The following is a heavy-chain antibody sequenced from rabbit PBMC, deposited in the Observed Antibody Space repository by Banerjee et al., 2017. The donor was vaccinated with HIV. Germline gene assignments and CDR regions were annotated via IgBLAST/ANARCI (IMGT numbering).Heavy chain of an antibody. CDR2: IDTGRSGRT. Sequence: QQQLEESGGDLVKPGASLTLTCTASGFSFSSGYWICWVRQAPGKGLEWIACIDTGRSGRTDYATWAKGRFTISKTSSTTVTLQMTSLTVADTATYFCARAYGGYSYGMDLWGPGTLVTVS. D-gene: IGHD5-1*01. CDR1: GFSFSSGYW. CDR3: ARAYGGYSYGMDL. V-gene: IGHV1S45*01. J-gene: IGHJ6*01.